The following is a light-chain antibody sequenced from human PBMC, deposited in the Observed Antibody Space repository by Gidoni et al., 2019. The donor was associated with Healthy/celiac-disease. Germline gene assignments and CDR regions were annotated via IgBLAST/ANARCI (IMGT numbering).Light chain of an antibody. Sequence: DIVLTQSPGTLSLSPGERATLSCRASQSVSSSYLAWYQQKPGQAPRLLIYGASSRATGIPDRFSGSGSGTDFTLTSSRLEPEDLAVYYCQQYGSSPPLTFGGGTKVEIK. CDR2: GAS. CDR3: QQYGSSPPLT. V-gene: IGKV3-20*01. J-gene: IGKJ4*01. CDR1: QSVSSSY.